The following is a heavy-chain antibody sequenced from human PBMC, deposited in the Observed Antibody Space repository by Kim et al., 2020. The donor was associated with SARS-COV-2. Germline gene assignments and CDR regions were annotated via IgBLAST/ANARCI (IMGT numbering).Heavy chain of an antibody. J-gene: IGHJ3*02. D-gene: IGHD3-10*01. CDR2: IKSKTDGGTT. CDR3: TTDPQGVYYYGSGSYDAFDI. Sequence: GGSLRLSCAASGFTFSNAWMSWVRQAPGKGLEWVGRIKSKTDGGTTDYAAPVKGRFTISRDDSKNTLYLQMNSLKTEDTAVYYCTTDPQGVYYYGSGSYDAFDIWGQGTMVTVSS. CDR1: GFTFSNAW. V-gene: IGHV3-15*01.